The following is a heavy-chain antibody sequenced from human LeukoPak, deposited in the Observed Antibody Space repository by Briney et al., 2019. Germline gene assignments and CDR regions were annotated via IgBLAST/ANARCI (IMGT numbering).Heavy chain of an antibody. Sequence: SETLSLTCTVSGGSISSYYWSWIRQPPGRGLEWIGYIYYSGSTNYNPSLKSRVTISVDTSKNQFSLKLSSVTAADTAVYYCARRVYSNLNDAFDIWGQGTMVTASS. J-gene: IGHJ3*02. CDR3: ARRVYSNLNDAFDI. CDR1: GGSISSYY. CDR2: IYYSGST. V-gene: IGHV4-59*08. D-gene: IGHD4-11*01.